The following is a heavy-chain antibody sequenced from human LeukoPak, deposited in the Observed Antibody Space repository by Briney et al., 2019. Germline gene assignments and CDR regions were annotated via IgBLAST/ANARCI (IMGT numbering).Heavy chain of an antibody. CDR3: TRRGRNNWGEGNDY. V-gene: IGHV4-59*08. J-gene: IGHJ4*02. D-gene: IGHD1-1*01. CDR1: GGSISSYY. CDR2: INDSGST. Sequence: SETLSLTCTVSGGSISSYYWSWIRQPPGKGLEWIGYINDSGSTNSNPSLKSRVTMSVDTSKNQFSLKLSSVTAADTAVYYCTRRGRNNWGEGNDYWGQETLVTVSS.